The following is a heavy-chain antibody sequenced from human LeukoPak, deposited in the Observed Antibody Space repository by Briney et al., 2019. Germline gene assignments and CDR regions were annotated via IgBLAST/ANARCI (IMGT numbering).Heavy chain of an antibody. CDR3: AKGGRYCSGGNCYFFDY. V-gene: IGHV3-23*01. Sequence: GGSLRLSCAASGFTFSDYYMSWIRQAPGKGLEWVSAISGSGGSTYYADSVKGRFTISRDNSKTTLYLQMNSLRADDTAVYYCAKGGRYCSGGNCYFFDYWGQGTLVTVSS. D-gene: IGHD2-15*01. J-gene: IGHJ4*02. CDR1: GFTFSDYY. CDR2: ISGSGGST.